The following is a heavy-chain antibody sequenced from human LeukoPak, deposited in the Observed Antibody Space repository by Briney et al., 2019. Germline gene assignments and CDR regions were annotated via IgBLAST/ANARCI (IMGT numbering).Heavy chain of an antibody. CDR3: AKSGGLSGSGRLAMDV. CDR2: ISGCGGST. J-gene: IGHJ6*02. D-gene: IGHD3-10*01. CDR1: GFTFSNYA. V-gene: IGHV3-23*01. Sequence: GGSLRLSCAASGFTFSNYAMSWLRLAPGKGLEWVSVISGCGGSTYYADSVKGPFTSSRDNSNNTLYVQMNSLRVEDTAVYYCAKSGGLSGSGRLAMDVWGQGTTVTVSS.